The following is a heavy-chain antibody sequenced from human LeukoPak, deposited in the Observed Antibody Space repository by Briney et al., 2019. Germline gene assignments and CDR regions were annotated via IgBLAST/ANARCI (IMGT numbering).Heavy chain of an antibody. J-gene: IGHJ4*02. Sequence: TLSLTCTVSGVSISSGSCDWSWIRQRAGKGLEWIGRIYSSGSTNYNPSLKNRVAISTDPSKTQFSLNLSSVTAADTAVYYCARARRMDNFDYWGQGTLVTVSS. V-gene: IGHV4-61*02. CDR2: IYSSGST. CDR3: ARARRMDNFDY. D-gene: IGHD3/OR15-3a*01. CDR1: GVSISSGSCD.